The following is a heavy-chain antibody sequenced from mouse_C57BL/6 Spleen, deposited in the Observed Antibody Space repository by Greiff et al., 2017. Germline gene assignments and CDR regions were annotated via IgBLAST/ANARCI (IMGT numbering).Heavy chain of an antibody. CDR2: IWTGGGT. CDR1: GFSLTSYA. Sequence: VKLEESGPGLVAPSQSLSITCTVSGFSLTSYAISWVRQPPGKGLEWLGVIWTGGGTNYNSALKSRLSISKDNSKSQVFLKMNSLQTDDTSRYYCARYPQWDYDVDYAMDYWGQGTSVTVSS. J-gene: IGHJ4*01. CDR3: ARYPQWDYDVDYAMDY. D-gene: IGHD2-4*01. V-gene: IGHV2-9-1*01.